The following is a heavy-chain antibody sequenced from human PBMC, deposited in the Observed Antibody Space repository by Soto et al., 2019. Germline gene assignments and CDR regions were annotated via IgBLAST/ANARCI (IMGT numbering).Heavy chain of an antibody. J-gene: IGHJ6*03. V-gene: IGHV3-23*01. CDR2: ISGSGGST. D-gene: IGHD3-3*01. CDR3: AKRGTNYDFWSGSQIYYYYYMDV. CDR1: GFTFSSYA. Sequence: GGSLRLSCAASGFTFSSYAMSWVRQAPGKGLEWVSAISGSGGSTYYADSVKGRFTISRDNSKNTLYLQMNRLRAEDTAVYYCAKRGTNYDFWSGSQIYYYYYMDVWGKGTTVTVSS.